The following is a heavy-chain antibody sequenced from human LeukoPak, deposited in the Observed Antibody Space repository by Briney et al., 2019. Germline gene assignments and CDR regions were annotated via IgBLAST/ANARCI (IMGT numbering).Heavy chain of an antibody. CDR1: GFTFSSYW. V-gene: IGHV3-74*01. D-gene: IGHD1-26*01. J-gene: IGHJ5*02. Sequence: GGSLRLSCAASGFTFSSYWMHWVRQAPGKGLVWVSRINSDGSSTSYADSVKGRFTISRDNAKNTLYLQMSSLRAEDTAVYYCAREGGIVGAFDPWGQGTLVTVSS. CDR2: INSDGSST. CDR3: AREGGIVGAFDP.